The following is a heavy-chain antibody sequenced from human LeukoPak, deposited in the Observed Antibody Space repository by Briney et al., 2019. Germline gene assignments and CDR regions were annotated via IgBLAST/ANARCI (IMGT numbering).Heavy chain of an antibody. J-gene: IGHJ3*02. CDR2: ISSFSGTI. D-gene: IGHD5/OR15-5a*01. Sequence: GGSLRLSCAASGFTFSSYSMNWVRQAPGKGLEWVSYISSFSGTINYADSVKGRFTISRDNAKNSLYLQMNSLRAEDTAVYYCTTPILSSVHDAFDIWGQGTMVTVSS. CDR3: TTPILSSVHDAFDI. V-gene: IGHV3-48*01. CDR1: GFTFSSYS.